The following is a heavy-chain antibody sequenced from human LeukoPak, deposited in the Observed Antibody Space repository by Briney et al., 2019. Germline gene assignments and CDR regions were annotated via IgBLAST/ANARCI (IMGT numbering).Heavy chain of an antibody. CDR2: IWYDGSNK. Sequence: GGSLRLSCAASGFTFSSYGMHWVRQAPGKGLEWVAVIWYDGSNKYYADSVKGRFTISRDNSKNTLYLQMNSLRAEDTAVYYCARVGSTRYFDWLLLDYWGQGTLVTVSS. V-gene: IGHV3-33*08. D-gene: IGHD3-9*01. CDR3: ARVGSTRYFDWLLLDY. CDR1: GFTFSSYG. J-gene: IGHJ4*02.